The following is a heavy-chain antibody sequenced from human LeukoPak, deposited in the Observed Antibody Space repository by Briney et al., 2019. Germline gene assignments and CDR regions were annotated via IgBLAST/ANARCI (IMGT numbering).Heavy chain of an antibody. CDR3: ARQAARPESAPWY. D-gene: IGHD6-6*01. CDR2: IYYSGST. Sequence: TSETLSLTCTVSGGSISSSSYYWGWIRQPPGKGLEWIGSIYYSGSTYYNPSLKSRVTISVDTSKNQFSLKLSSVTAADTAVYYCARQAARPESAPWYWGQGTLVTVSS. J-gene: IGHJ4*02. V-gene: IGHV4-39*01. CDR1: GGSISSSSYY.